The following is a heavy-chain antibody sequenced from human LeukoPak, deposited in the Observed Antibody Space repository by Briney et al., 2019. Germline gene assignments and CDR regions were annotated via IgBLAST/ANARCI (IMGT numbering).Heavy chain of an antibody. V-gene: IGHV4-39*07. J-gene: IGHJ4*02. D-gene: IGHD4-23*01. CDR3: ARDIDYGGNPFYY. CDR1: GGSISSSSYY. Sequence: KPSETLSLTCTVSGGSISSSSYYWGWIRQPPGKGLESIGSIYYSGSTYYNPSLKSRVTISVDTSKNQFSLKLSSVTAADTAVYYCARDIDYGGNPFYYWGQGTLVTVSS. CDR2: IYYSGST.